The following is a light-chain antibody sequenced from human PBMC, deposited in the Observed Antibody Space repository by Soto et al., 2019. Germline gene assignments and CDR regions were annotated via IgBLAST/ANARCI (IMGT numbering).Light chain of an antibody. CDR3: QQYDESFLVYT. CDR1: ESVFSSR. Sequence: ELVLTQSPVTLSLSPGERATLSCRASESVFSSRLVWYQQKPGQAPRLLIHGASSRATGTPDRFSGSGSGTDFTLTISRLEPEDSAVYYCQQYDESFLVYTFGQGTKLEIK. V-gene: IGKV3-20*01. CDR2: GAS. J-gene: IGKJ2*01.